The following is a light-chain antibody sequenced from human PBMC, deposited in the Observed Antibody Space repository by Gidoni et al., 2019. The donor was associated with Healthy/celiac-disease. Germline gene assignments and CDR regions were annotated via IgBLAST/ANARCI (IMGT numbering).Light chain of an antibody. Sequence: QSALTQPASVSGSPGPSITISCTGTSSDAGGYNYVSWYQQHPGKAPKLMIYDVSNRPSGVSNRFSGSKSGNTASLTISGLQAEDEADYYCSSYTSSSTPYVFGTGTKVTVL. CDR1: SSDAGGYNY. CDR3: SSYTSSSTPYV. CDR2: DVS. J-gene: IGLJ1*01. V-gene: IGLV2-14*03.